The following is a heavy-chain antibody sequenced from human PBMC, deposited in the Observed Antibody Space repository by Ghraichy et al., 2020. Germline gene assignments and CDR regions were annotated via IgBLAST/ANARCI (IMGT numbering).Heavy chain of an antibody. CDR1: GFTFTAYY. J-gene: IGHJ4*02. Sequence: ASVKVSCKASGFTFTAYYIHWVRQAPGQGLEWMGRINPNSGDTNSAQKFQGRVTMTRDTSISTAYMELSRLRSDDTAVYYCARERAAAGSAVSRYFDYWGQGPLVTVSS. CDR3: ARERAAAGSAVSRYFDY. CDR2: INPNSGDT. V-gene: IGHV1-2*06. D-gene: IGHD6-13*01.